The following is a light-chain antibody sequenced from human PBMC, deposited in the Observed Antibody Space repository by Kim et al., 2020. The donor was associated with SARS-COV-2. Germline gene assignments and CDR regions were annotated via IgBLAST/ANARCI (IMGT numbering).Light chain of an antibody. J-gene: IGLJ2*01. Sequence: VAPGKTARITCGGNNIGSKSVHWYQQKPGQAPVLVIYYDSDRPSGIPERFSGSNSGNTATLTISRVEAGDEADYYCQVWDSSSFVVFGGGTQLTVL. CDR1: NIGSKS. CDR3: QVWDSSSFVV. CDR2: YDS. V-gene: IGLV3-21*04.